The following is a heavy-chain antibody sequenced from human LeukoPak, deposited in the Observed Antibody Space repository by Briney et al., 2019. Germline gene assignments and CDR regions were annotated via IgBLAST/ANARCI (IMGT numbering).Heavy chain of an antibody. CDR3: ATDYYDSSGYSDY. CDR2: IIPIFGTA. D-gene: IGHD3-22*01. J-gene: IGHJ4*02. Sequence: ASVKVSCKASGGTFSSYAISWVRQAPGQGLEWMGGIIPIFGTANYAQKFQGRVTITTDESTSTAYMELSSLRSEDTAVYYCATDYYDSSGYSDYWGQGTLVTVSS. V-gene: IGHV1-69*05. CDR1: GGTFSSYA.